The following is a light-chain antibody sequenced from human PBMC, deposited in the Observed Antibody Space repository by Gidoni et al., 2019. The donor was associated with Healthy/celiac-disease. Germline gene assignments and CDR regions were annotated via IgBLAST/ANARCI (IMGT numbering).Light chain of an antibody. CDR3: QQRSNWPRI. J-gene: IGKJ3*01. Sequence: EIVLTQSPATLSLSPGERATLSCRASQSVSSYLAWYQQKPGQAPRLLIYDASNRATGIPARFSGSGSGTDFTLTISSLEPEDFAVYYCQQRSNWPRIFGPXTKVDIK. CDR2: DAS. CDR1: QSVSSY. V-gene: IGKV3-11*01.